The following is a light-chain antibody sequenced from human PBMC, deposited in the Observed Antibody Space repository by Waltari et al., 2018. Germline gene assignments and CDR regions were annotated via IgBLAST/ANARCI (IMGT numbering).Light chain of an antibody. V-gene: IGLV2-14*01. J-gene: IGLJ1*01. CDR3: SSYTSSSTLV. CDR2: EVS. Sequence: QSALTQPASVSGSPGQSITISCTGASSDVGFYNYVSWYPQHPGKVPKLMIYEVSNRPSGGSNRFSGSKSGNTASLTISGLQAEDEADYYCSSYTSSSTLVFGTGTKVTVL. CDR1: SSDVGFYNY.